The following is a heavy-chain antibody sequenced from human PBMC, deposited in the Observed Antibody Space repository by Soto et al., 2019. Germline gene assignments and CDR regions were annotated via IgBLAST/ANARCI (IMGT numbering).Heavy chain of an antibody. J-gene: IGHJ6*02. CDR3: EKGGFWVHYGMDV. CDR2: ISRSGDIT. Sequence: EVQLLESGGALAQPGGSLRLSCAASGSTFSAFCMNWVRQAPGKGLEWVSAISRSGDITYYADSVKGRFTISRDNSKNTLYLEMHSLTGDDTAVYYCEKGGFWVHYGMDVWGQGTTVIVSS. D-gene: IGHD2-15*01. V-gene: IGHV3-23*01. CDR1: GSTFSAFC.